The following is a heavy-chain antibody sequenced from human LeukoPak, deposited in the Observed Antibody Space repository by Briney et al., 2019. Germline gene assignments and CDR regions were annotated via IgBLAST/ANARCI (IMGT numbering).Heavy chain of an antibody. Sequence: ALVKVSCKASGYTFTSYDINWVRQATGQGLEWMGWMNPNSGNTGYAQKFQGRVTMTRNTSISTAYMELSSLRSEDTAVYYCARDLRVLGGDTAMSSLRDYYGMDVWGQGTTVTVSS. CDR2: MNPNSGNT. D-gene: IGHD5-18*01. V-gene: IGHV1-8*01. CDR1: GYTFTSYD. J-gene: IGHJ6*02. CDR3: ARDLRVLGGDTAMSSLRDYYGMDV.